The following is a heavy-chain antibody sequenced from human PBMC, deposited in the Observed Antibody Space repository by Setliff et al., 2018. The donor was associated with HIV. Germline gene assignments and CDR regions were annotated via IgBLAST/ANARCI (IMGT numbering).Heavy chain of an antibody. J-gene: IGHJ3*02. CDR1: GFSLSNARMG. CDR3: ARMTKAFDI. V-gene: IGHV2-26*01. Sequence: SGPTLVNPTETLTLTCTVSGFSLSNARMGVSWIRQPPGKALECLAHIFSNDEKFYSTSLKSRLTISKETSKSQVVLTMTNMDPVDTATYYCARMTKAFDIWGQVTMVTVAS. CDR2: IFSNDEK.